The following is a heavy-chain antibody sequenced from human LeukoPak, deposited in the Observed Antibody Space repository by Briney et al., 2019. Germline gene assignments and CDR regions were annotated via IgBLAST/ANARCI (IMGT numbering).Heavy chain of an antibody. CDR2: IRGSGGST. D-gene: IGHD4-17*01. Sequence: PGGSLRLSCAASGFTFSSYAMSWVRQAPGKGLEWVSAIRGSGGSTYYADSVKGRFTISRDNSKNTLYLQMNSLRAEDTAVYYCAKDRYGDYPYNWFDPWGQGTLVTVSS. V-gene: IGHV3-23*01. CDR1: GFTFSSYA. J-gene: IGHJ5*02. CDR3: AKDRYGDYPYNWFDP.